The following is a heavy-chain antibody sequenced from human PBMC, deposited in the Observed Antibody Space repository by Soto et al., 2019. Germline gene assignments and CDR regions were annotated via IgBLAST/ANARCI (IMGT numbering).Heavy chain of an antibody. V-gene: IGHV1-69*13. Sequence: SVKVSCKASGGTFSSYAISWVRQAPGQGLEWMGGIIPIFGTANYAQKFQGRVTITADESTSTAYMELSSLRSEDTAVYYCARDRSSFTPWCDYWGQGTLVTVSS. J-gene: IGHJ4*02. CDR3: ARDRSSFTPWCDY. CDR2: IIPIFGTA. CDR1: GGTFSSYA. D-gene: IGHD6-6*01.